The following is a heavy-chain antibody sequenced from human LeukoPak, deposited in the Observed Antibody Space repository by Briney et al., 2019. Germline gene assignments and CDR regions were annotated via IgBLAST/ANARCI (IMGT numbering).Heavy chain of an antibody. J-gene: IGHJ4*02. D-gene: IGHD2-2*01. V-gene: IGHV4-34*01. CDR1: GGSFSGYY. CDR2: INHSGST. CDR3: ASGYCSSTSCHPFNY. Sequence: SETLSLTCAVYGGSFSGYYWSWIRQPPGKGLEWIGEINHSGSTNYNPSLKSRVTISVDTSKNQFSLKLSSVTAADTAVYYCASGYCSSTSCHPFNYWGQGTLVTVSS.